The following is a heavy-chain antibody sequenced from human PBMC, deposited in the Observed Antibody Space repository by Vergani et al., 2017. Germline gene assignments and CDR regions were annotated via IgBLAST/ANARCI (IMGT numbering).Heavy chain of an antibody. CDR3: ARARYXTAMVTLAGYYMDV. V-gene: IGHV1-69*01. CDR1: GGTFSSYA. CDR2: IIPIFGTA. J-gene: IGHJ6*03. Sequence: QVQLVQSGAEVKKPGSSVKVSCNASGGTFSSYAISWVRQAPGQGLEWMGGIIPIFGTANYAQKFQGRVTITADESTSTAYMELSSLRSEDTAVYYCARARYXTAMVTLAGYYMDVWGKGTTVTVSS. D-gene: IGHD5-18*01.